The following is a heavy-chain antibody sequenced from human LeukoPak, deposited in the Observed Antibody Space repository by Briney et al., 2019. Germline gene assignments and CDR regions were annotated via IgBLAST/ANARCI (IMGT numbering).Heavy chain of an antibody. J-gene: IGHJ4*02. D-gene: IGHD6-19*01. Sequence: SETLSLTCTVSGGSTSTYYWSWIRQPAGKGLEWIGRMYTSGNTNYNPSLKSRVTMSVDTSKKQFSLRLSSVTAADTAVYYCAREPVTGTSNFFDSWGQGTLVTVSS. CDR3: AREPVTGTSNFFDS. CDR2: MYTSGNT. V-gene: IGHV4-4*07. CDR1: GGSTSTYY.